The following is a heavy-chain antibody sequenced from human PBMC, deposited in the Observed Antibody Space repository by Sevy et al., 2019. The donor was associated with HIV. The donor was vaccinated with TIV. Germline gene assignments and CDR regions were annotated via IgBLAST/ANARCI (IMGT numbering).Heavy chain of an antibody. Sequence: GGSLRLSCTASGLILRDRAMHWVRQTPGKGLEWVSGMTMYSGSEDYADFVKGRFTISRDNVKNSLNLQMDSLTLEDTALYYCVIEIESGGANFWGQGTLVTVSP. CDR2: MTMYSGSE. V-gene: IGHV3-9*01. CDR1: GLILRDRA. CDR3: VIEIESGGANF. D-gene: IGHD2-21*01. J-gene: IGHJ1*01.